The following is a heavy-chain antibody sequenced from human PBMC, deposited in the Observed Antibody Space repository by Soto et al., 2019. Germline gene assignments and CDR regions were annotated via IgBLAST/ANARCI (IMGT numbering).Heavy chain of an antibody. CDR2: TYYRSKWYN. Sequence: PSQTLSLTCVISVDSVSSNSAAWNWIRQSPSRGLEWLGRTYYRSKWYNDYAVSVKSRITINPDTSKNQFSLQLNSVTPEDTAVYYCARDITRLRITMVRGVISTDYYYYGMDVWGQGTTVTVSS. CDR3: ARDITRLRITMVRGVISTDYYYYGMDV. J-gene: IGHJ6*02. D-gene: IGHD3-10*01. V-gene: IGHV6-1*01. CDR1: VDSVSSNSAA.